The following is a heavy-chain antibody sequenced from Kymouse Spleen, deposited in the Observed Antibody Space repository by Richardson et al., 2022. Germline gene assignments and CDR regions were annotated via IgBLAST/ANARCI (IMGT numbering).Heavy chain of an antibody. Sequence: QVQLQQWGAGLLKPSETLSLTCAVYGGSFSGYYWSWIRQPPGKGLEWIGEINHSGSTNYNPSLKSRVTISVDTSKNQFSLKLSSVTAADTAVYYCARGCSSTSCYGSGSYYNGLFDYWGQGTLVTVSS. CDR3: ARGCSSTSCYGSGSYYNGLFDY. D-gene: IGHD3-10*01. J-gene: IGHJ4*02. CDR2: INHSGST. V-gene: IGHV4-34*01. CDR1: GGSFSGYY.